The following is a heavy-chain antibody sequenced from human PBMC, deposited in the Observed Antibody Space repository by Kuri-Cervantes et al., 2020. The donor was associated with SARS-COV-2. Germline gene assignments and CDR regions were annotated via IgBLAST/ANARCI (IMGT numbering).Heavy chain of an antibody. CDR3: ARDRFRVPAAMTTVFWFDP. Sequence: GESLKISCAASGFTFSSYSMNWVRQAPGKGLEWVSYISSSSSTIYYADSVKGRFTISRDNAKNSLYLQMNSLRDEDTAVYYCARDRFRVPAAMTTVFWFDPWGRGTLVTVSS. V-gene: IGHV3-48*02. J-gene: IGHJ5*02. CDR2: ISSSSSTI. D-gene: IGHD2-2*01. CDR1: GFTFSSYS.